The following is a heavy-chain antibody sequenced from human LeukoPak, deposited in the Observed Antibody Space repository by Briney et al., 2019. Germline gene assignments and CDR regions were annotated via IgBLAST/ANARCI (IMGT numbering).Heavy chain of an antibody. CDR1: GFTFSSYV. CDR3: ARDLRPYSGYDNLAFDI. Sequence: GGPLRLSCAASGFTFSSYVMHWVRRAPGKGLEWVAIISYDGSNEYYADSVKGRFTISRDNSKNTLYLQMNSLRAADTAVYYCARDLRPYSGYDNLAFDIWGQGTMVTVSS. CDR2: ISYDGSNE. J-gene: IGHJ3*02. V-gene: IGHV3-30*04. D-gene: IGHD5-12*01.